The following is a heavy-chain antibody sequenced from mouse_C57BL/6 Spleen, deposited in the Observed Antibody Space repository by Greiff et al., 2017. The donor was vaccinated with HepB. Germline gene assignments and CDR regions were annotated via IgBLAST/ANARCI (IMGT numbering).Heavy chain of an antibody. D-gene: IGHD3-3*01. J-gene: IGHJ2*01. Sequence: EVKLVESGGGLVQPKGSLKLSCAASGFSFNTYAMNWVRQAPGKGLEWVARIRSKSNNYATYYADSVKDRFTISRDDSESMLYLQMNNLKTEDTAMYYCVRQGPAFDYWGQGTTLTVSS. CDR3: VRQGPAFDY. CDR2: IRSKSNNYAT. V-gene: IGHV10-1*01. CDR1: GFSFNTYA.